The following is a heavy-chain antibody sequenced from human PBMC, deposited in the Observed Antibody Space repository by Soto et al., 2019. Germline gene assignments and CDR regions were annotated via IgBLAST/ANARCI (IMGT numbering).Heavy chain of an antibody. Sequence: ASVKVSCKASGGTFSSYAISWVRQAPGQGLEWMGGIIPIFGTANYAQKFQGRVTITADESTSTAYMELSSLRSEDTAVYYCAREGYSSGWHFDYWGQGTLVTVPQ. V-gene: IGHV1-69*13. CDR2: IIPIFGTA. J-gene: IGHJ4*02. D-gene: IGHD6-19*01. CDR1: GGTFSSYA. CDR3: AREGYSSGWHFDY.